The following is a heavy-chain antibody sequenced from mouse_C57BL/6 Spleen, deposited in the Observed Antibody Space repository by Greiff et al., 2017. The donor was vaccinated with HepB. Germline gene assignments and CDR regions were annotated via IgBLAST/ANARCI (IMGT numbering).Heavy chain of an antibody. CDR2: IYPGDGDT. J-gene: IGHJ2*01. Sequence: VQLQQSGPELVKPGASVKISCKASGYAFSSSWMNWVKQRPGKGLEWIGRIYPGDGDTNYNGKFKGKATLTADKSSSTAYMQLSSLTSEDSAVYFCARGLEVYCDYWGQGTTLTVSS. D-gene: IGHD3-1*01. CDR3: ARGLEVYCDY. V-gene: IGHV1-82*01. CDR1: GYAFSSSW.